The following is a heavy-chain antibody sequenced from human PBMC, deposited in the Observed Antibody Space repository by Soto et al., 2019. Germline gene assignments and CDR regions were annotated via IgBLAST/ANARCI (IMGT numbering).Heavy chain of an antibody. J-gene: IGHJ6*02. CDR3: ARNDYDSSAYYGSYYNGMDV. D-gene: IGHD3-22*01. CDR2: ISYDGSDQ. V-gene: IGHV3-30*09. Sequence: PGGSLRLSCAASGFSFTNYAVHWVLQAPGKGLEWVALISYDGSDQYYADSVKGRFAISRDNSKNTLYLQMNSLRVEDTALYYCARNDYDSSAYYGSYYNGMDVWGQGTTVTVSS. CDR1: GFSFTNYA.